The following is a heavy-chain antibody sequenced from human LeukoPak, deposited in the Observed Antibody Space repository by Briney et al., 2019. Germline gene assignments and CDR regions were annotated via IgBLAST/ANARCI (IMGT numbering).Heavy chain of an antibody. CDR3: ARGKGEYYFDY. CDR2: IYYSGST. V-gene: IGHV4-59*06. Sequence: PSETLSLTCTVSSGSISSYYWSWIRQHPGKGLEWIGYIYYSGSTYYNPSLRSRVTISVDTSKNQFSLKLSSVTAADTAVYYCARGKGEYYFDYWGQGTLVTVSS. J-gene: IGHJ4*02. CDR1: SGSISSYY. D-gene: IGHD3-16*01.